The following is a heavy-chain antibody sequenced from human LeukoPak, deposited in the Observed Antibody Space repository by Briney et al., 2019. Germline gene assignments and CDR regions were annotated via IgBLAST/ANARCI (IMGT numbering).Heavy chain of an antibody. CDR2: INPSGGST. CDR3: ARRGGHYYDSNGYSDY. Sequence: ASVKVSCKASGYTFTSYFMHWVRQAPGQGLEWMGMINPSGGSTRYAQNLQGRVTMTTDTSTSTAYMELRSLRSDDTAVYYCARRGGHYYDSNGYSDYWAREPWSPSPQ. CDR1: GYTFTSYF. J-gene: IGHJ4*02. D-gene: IGHD3-22*01. V-gene: IGHV1-46*01.